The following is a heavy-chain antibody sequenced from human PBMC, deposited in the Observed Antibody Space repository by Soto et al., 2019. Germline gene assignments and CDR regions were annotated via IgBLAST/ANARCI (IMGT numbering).Heavy chain of an antibody. CDR1: GFTFSSYS. J-gene: IGHJ4*02. CDR2: IFSSDSSA. D-gene: IGHD2-2*01. Sequence: GESLKISCKASGFTFSSYSLGWVRHMPGKGLQWMGNIFSSDSSAKYSPSFVGQVTISVDRSINTAYLQWSSLKASDAAIYYCGTWRGSSWFDYWGPGTLVTVSS. V-gene: IGHV5-51*01. CDR3: GTWRGSSWFDY.